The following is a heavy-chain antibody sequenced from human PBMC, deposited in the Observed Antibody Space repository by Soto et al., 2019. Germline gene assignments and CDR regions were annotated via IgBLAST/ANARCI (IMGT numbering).Heavy chain of an antibody. V-gene: IGHV3-15*07. D-gene: IGHD3-22*01. CDR2: VKSKTDGGTT. J-gene: IGHJ4*01. Sequence: GGSLRLSCAASGFTFSNAWINWVRQTPGKGLEWVGRVKSKTDGGTTDFAAPVKGRFAISRDDLKNLVYLEMYSLKTEYTAIYYCTTDSYITSIIVRFDYWGHGTLVTVSS. CDR1: GFTFSNAW. CDR3: TTDSYITSIIVRFDY.